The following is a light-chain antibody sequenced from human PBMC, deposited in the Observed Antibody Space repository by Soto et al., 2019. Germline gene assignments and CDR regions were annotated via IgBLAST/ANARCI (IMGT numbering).Light chain of an antibody. Sequence: QSVLTQSSSASASLGSSVKLTCTLSSGHSSYIIAWHHQQPGKAPRYLMKLEGSGSYNKGSGVPDRFSGSSSGADRYLTISSLQFEYEANYYCETWDSNTRVFGGGTKVTVL. CDR1: SGHSSYI. J-gene: IGLJ2*01. CDR3: ETWDSNTRV. V-gene: IGLV4-60*02. CDR2: LEGSGSY.